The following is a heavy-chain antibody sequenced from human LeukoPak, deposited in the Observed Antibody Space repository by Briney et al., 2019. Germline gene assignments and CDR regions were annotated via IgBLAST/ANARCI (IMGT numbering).Heavy chain of an antibody. CDR1: GFSFTNYW. Sequence: GGSLRLSCAASGFSFTNYWMSWVRQAPGKGVEWVANVKEDGTTTQYVDSVKSRFTISRDNAKNSLYLQMDSLRAEDTAVYYCVSQEVVPHWGEGTLVSVSS. CDR2: VKEDGTTT. D-gene: IGHD2-15*01. V-gene: IGHV3-7*01. J-gene: IGHJ4*02. CDR3: VSQEVVPH.